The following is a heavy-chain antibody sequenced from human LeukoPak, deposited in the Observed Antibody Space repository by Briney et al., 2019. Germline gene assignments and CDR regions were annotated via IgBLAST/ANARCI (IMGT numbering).Heavy chain of an antibody. J-gene: IGHJ6*02. D-gene: IGHD6-19*01. CDR1: GGSISSSSYY. CDR3: ARQWGSGWYGEKYYYYGMDV. Sequence: SETLSLTCTVSGGSISSSSYYWGWIRQPPGKGLEWIGNIYYSGDTYYNPALKSRVTISVDTSKNQFSLKLRSVTAADTAAYYCARQWGSGWYGEKYYYYGMDVWGQGTTVTVSS. CDR2: IYYSGDT. V-gene: IGHV4-39*01.